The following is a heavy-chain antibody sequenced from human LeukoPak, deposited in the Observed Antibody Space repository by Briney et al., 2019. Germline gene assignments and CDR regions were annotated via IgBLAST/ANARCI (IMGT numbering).Heavy chain of an antibody. D-gene: IGHD3-22*01. CDR1: GYTFTSYA. J-gene: IGHJ4*02. CDR3: ATSGENYYDSSGYYYFDY. Sequence: SVKVSCKASGYTFTSYAISWVRQAPGQGLEWMGGIIPIFGTANYAQKFQGRVTITADESTSTAYMGLSSLRSEDTAVYYCATSGENYYDSSGYYYFDYWGQGTLVTVSS. V-gene: IGHV1-69*13. CDR2: IIPIFGTA.